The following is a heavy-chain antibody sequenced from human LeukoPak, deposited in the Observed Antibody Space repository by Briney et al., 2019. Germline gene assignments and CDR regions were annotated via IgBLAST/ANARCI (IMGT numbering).Heavy chain of an antibody. J-gene: IGHJ4*02. D-gene: IGHD5-24*01. V-gene: IGHV1-46*01. CDR3: AKDLFRDGHGPNDC. CDR1: GYTFTSYS. CDR2: INPSGDST. Sequence: ASVKVSCKASGYTFTSYSMHWLRQAPGQGLEWMAIINPSGDSTSYAPKFQGRVTLTRDTSTSTVYMELSSLRSEDTAVYYCAKDLFRDGHGPNDCGGQETRVTFPS.